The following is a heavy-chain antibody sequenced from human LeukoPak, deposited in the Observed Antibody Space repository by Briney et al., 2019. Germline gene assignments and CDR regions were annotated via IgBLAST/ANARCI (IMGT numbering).Heavy chain of an antibody. CDR2: ITSDGTST. CDR3: TTDPIPATYYYDSSGYYYDDAFDI. V-gene: IGHV3-74*03. Sequence: GGSLRLSCAASGFSFSTTWMHRVRHPPGQGLVWVARITSDGTSTSYAESVKGRFTISRDNAKNTLYLQMNSLKTEDTAVYYCTTDPIPATYYYDSSGYYYDDAFDIWGQGTMVTVSS. D-gene: IGHD3-22*01. J-gene: IGHJ3*02. CDR1: GFSFSTTW.